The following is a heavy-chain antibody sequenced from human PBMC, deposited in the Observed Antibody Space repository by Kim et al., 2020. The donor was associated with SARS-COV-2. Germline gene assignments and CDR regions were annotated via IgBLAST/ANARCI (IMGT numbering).Heavy chain of an antibody. J-gene: IGHJ6*02. V-gene: IGHV3-30*07. CDR3: ARDGTTVTNYYYGMDV. D-gene: IGHD4-4*01. Sequence: SVKGRFTISRDNSKNTLYLQMNSLRAEDTAVYYCARDGTTVTNYYYGMDVWGQGTTVTVSS.